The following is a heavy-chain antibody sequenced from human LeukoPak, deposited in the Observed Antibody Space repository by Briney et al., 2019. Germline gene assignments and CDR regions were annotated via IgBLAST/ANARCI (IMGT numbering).Heavy chain of an antibody. CDR1: GGSFSPYY. V-gene: IGHV4-34*01. CDR3: ARGGFYCGGDCYVDY. Sequence: KPSVTLSLTCAVYGGSFSPYYWRWIRQPPGKGLEWIGEINHSGSTNYNPSLKSRATISVDTSKNQFSLRLSSVTAADTAVYYCARGGFYCGGDCYVDYWGQGTLVTVSS. J-gene: IGHJ4*02. D-gene: IGHD2-21*02. CDR2: INHSGST.